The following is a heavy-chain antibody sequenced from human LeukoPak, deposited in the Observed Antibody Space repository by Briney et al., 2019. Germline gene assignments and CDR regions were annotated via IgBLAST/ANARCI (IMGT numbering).Heavy chain of an antibody. CDR1: GYTFTGYY. CDR3: AKDEADIVVVPAAIAGAFDI. Sequence: ASVKVSCKASGYTFTGYYMHWVRQAPGQGLEWMGWINPNSGGTNYAQKFQGRVTMTRNTSISTAYMELSSLRSEDTAVYYCAKDEADIVVVPAAIAGAFDIWGQGTMVTVSS. D-gene: IGHD2-2*02. CDR2: INPNSGGT. J-gene: IGHJ3*02. V-gene: IGHV1-2*02.